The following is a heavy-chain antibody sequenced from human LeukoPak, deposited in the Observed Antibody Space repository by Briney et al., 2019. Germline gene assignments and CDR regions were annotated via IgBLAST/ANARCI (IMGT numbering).Heavy chain of an antibody. CDR2: IYSRGNT. J-gene: IGHJ4*02. CDR1: DGSISGYY. D-gene: IGHD2-2*01. CDR3: ARDGGYCSGTSCVDPPHY. V-gene: IGHV4-4*07. Sequence: SETLSLTCTVSDGSISGYYWSWVRQPAGKGLEWVGRIYSRGNTNYNPSLQSRVTMSLDTSKTQFSLKLNSVTAAGPAEVYCARDGGYCSGTSCVDPPHYWLQRTKVTVSS.